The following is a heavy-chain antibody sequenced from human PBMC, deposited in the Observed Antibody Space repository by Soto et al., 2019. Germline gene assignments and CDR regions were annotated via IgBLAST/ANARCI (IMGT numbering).Heavy chain of an antibody. J-gene: IGHJ4*02. Sequence: ASVKVSCKASGYTFTGYYLHWVRQAPGQGLEWMGWINPDSGGTNYAQKFQGRVTMTRDASISTAYMELSRLRSDDTAVYYCARVLARVVAATDFWGQGTLVTVSS. CDR1: GYTFTGYY. D-gene: IGHD2-15*01. CDR2: INPDSGGT. CDR3: ARVLARVVAATDF. V-gene: IGHV1-2*02.